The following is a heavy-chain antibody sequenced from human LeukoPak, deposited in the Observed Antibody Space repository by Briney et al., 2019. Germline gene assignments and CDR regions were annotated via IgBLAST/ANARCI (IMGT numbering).Heavy chain of an antibody. CDR1: GGSISSSSYY. D-gene: IGHD6-13*01. J-gene: IGHJ5*02. Sequence: SETLSLTCTVSGGSISSSSYYWGWIRQPPGKGLQWIGSIYYSGSTYYNPSLKSRVTISVDTSKNQFSLKLSSVTAADTAVYYCARQGQQLVGNWFDPWGQGTLVTVSS. V-gene: IGHV4-39*01. CDR2: IYYSGST. CDR3: ARQGQQLVGNWFDP.